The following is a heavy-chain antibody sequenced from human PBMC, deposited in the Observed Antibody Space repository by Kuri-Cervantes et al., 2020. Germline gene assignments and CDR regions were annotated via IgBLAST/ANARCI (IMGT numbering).Heavy chain of an antibody. V-gene: IGHV3-23*01. CDR3: AKDSLEYSSSARDY. J-gene: IGHJ4*02. CDR2: ISGSGGST. D-gene: IGHD6-6*01. Sequence: GGSLRLSCAASGFTFSSYAMSWVRQAPGKGLEWVSAISGSGGSTYYADSVKGRFTISRDNSENTLYLQMNSLRAEDTAVYYCAKDSLEYSSSARDYWGQGTLVTVSS. CDR1: GFTFSSYA.